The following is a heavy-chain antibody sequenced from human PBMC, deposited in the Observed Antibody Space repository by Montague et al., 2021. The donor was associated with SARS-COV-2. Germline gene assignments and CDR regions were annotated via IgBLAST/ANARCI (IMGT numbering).Heavy chain of an antibody. V-gene: IGHV4-39*01. Sequence: SETLSLTCTVSGDSIRNSDYSWGWVRQPPGKGLEWIGNIYNGGTTFYNPSPKSRVTIFVDTSKNQFSLKLSSATAADTAVYYCATRTRYPQNDFGFWGQGTLVTVSA. J-gene: IGHJ4*02. CDR1: GDSIRNSDYS. CDR3: ATRTRYPQNDFGF. CDR2: IYNGGTT. D-gene: IGHD2-15*01.